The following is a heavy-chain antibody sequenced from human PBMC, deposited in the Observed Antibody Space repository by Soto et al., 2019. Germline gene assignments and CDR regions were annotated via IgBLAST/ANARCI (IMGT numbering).Heavy chain of an antibody. Sequence: GGSLILSCAASGFAFSNCAMSWVRQAPGKGLEWVSTIKTSGDTTFYADPVKGRFNTSRDDSKNTLYLQMNSLRAEDTATYYCTKDVTGDIGADFWGQGTPVTVSS. CDR2: IKTSGDTT. CDR1: GFAFSNCA. D-gene: IGHD2-21*02. CDR3: TKDVTGDIGADF. V-gene: IGHV3-23*05. J-gene: IGHJ4*02.